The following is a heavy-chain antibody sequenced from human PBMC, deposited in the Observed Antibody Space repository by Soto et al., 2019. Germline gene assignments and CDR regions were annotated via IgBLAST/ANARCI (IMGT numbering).Heavy chain of an antibody. CDR2: ISSSSSTI. D-gene: IGHD3-9*01. CDR1: GFPFSSYI. CDR3: AKGPHYDILTGWNY. Sequence: PGGSLRLSCAASGFPFSSYIMNWVRQAPGKGLEWVSYISSSSSTIYYADSVKGRFTISRDNSKNTLYLQMNSLRAEDTAVYYCAKGPHYDILTGWNYWGQGTLVTVSS. V-gene: IGHV3-48*01. J-gene: IGHJ4*02.